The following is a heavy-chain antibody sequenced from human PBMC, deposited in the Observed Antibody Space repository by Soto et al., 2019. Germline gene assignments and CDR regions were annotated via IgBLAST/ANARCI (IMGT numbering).Heavy chain of an antibody. J-gene: IGHJ6*03. CDR2: INHSGST. V-gene: IGHV4-34*01. CDR3: ARHRIVVVKGPRRGMDV. D-gene: IGHD2-15*01. CDR1: GGSFSGYY. Sequence: QVQLQQWGAGLLKPSETLSLTCAVYGGSFSGYYWSWIRQPPGKGLEWIGEINHSGSTNYNPSLKSRVTISVDTSKNQFSLKLSSVTAADTAVYYCARHRIVVVKGPRRGMDVWGKGTTVTVSS.